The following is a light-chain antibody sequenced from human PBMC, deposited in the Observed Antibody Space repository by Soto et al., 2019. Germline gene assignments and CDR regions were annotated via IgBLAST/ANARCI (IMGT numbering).Light chain of an antibody. CDR3: LQYGSSPWT. J-gene: IGKJ1*01. CDR1: QSVSRSY. CDR2: GAS. V-gene: IGKV3-20*01. Sequence: EIVLTQSPGTLSLSPGERATLSCRASQSVSRSYLAGYQQKPGQAPRLLIYGASSRATGITDRFSGRGSGTDFTLTISRLEPADFAVYYFLQYGSSPWTFDQGTKVEI.